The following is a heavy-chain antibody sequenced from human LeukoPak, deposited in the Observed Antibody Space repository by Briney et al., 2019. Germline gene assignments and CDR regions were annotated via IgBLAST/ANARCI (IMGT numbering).Heavy chain of an antibody. CDR2: IYFRGGT. D-gene: IGHD6-13*01. V-gene: IGHV4-39*01. CDR1: GASISSSYY. Sequence: SETLSLTCTVSGASISSSYYWGWIHPSPGKGLEWIASIYFRGGTYYNPSLKSRVTISVDATKNVCSLKLTSVAAAETAVYYCVRHIAMGSPLYDWGQGTLVTVSA. CDR3: VRHIAMGSPLYD. J-gene: IGHJ4*02.